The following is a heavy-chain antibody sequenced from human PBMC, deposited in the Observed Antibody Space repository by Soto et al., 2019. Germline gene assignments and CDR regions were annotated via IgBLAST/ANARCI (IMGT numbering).Heavy chain of an antibody. D-gene: IGHD2-15*01. Sequence: ASVKVSRKASGYTFTSYYMHWVRQAPGQGLEGMGIINPSGGSTSYAQKFQGRVTMTRDTPTSTVYLELSSLRSEDPAVYYCARVGAREAGTPGYYYYGMDVWG. CDR2: INPSGGST. CDR1: GYTFTSYY. V-gene: IGHV1-46*03. J-gene: IGHJ6*02. CDR3: ARVGAREAGTPGYYYYGMDV.